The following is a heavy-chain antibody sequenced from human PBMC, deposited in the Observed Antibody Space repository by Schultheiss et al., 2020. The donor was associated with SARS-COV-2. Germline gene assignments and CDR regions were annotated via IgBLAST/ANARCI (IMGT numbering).Heavy chain of an antibody. Sequence: ASVKVSCKASGYTFTGYYMHWVRQAPGQGLEWMGRINPNSGGTNYAQKFQGRVTMTRDTSISTAYMELSRLRSDDTAVYYCARGGTRHYYYYGMDVWGKGTTVTVSS. D-gene: IGHD1/OR15-1a*01. CDR1: GYTFTGYY. CDR2: INPNSGGT. V-gene: IGHV1-2*06. CDR3: ARGGTRHYYYYGMDV. J-gene: IGHJ6*04.